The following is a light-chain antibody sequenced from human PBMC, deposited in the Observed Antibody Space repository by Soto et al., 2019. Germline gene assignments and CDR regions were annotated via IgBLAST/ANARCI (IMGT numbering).Light chain of an antibody. V-gene: IGLV7-43*01. Sequence: QAVVTQEPSLTVSPGGTVTLTCASSTGAVTSGYYPTWFQQKPGQAPRPLIYSTNIRHSWTPARFSGSLLGGKAALTLSGVQPEDEAEYYCLVFYGGACVFCGGTNVTVL. CDR3: LVFYGGACV. J-gene: IGLJ3*02. CDR2: STN. CDR1: TGAVTSGYY.